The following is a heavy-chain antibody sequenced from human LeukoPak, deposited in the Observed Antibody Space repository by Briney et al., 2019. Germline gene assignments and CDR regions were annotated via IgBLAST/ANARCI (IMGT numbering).Heavy chain of an antibody. D-gene: IGHD5-12*01. CDR1: GGTFRNYG. J-gene: IGHJ5*02. CDR2: ITPLLGTT. Sequence: SVKVSCKAPGGTFRNYGISWVRQAPGQGLEWVGGITPLLGTTNYAQKFQGRVTITADESTTTASMEVSSLRFEDTAVYYCARDGIVAQLGRFDHWGQGTLVTVSS. CDR3: ARDGIVAQLGRFDH. V-gene: IGHV1-69*13.